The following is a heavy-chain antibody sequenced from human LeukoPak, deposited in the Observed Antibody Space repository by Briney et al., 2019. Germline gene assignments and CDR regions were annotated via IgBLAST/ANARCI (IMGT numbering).Heavy chain of an antibody. CDR1: GGSINYGGSY. J-gene: IGHJ4*02. V-gene: IGHV4-31*03. Sequence: SQTLSLTCTVSGGSINYGGSYWSWIRQHPGQGLEWIGEISLTGLTHYNPSLESRVTVSLDKSKNQLSLNLTSVTAADTAVYYCSRENGAFSPFGYWGQGTL. D-gene: IGHD2-8*01. CDR3: SRENGAFSPFGY. CDR2: ISLTGLT.